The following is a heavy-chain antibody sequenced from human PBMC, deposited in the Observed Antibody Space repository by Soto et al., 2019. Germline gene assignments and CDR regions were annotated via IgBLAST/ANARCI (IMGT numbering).Heavy chain of an antibody. V-gene: IGHV1-69*13. D-gene: IGHD6-13*01. CDR2: IIPIFGTA. J-gene: IGHJ6*02. CDR3: ARDKQQLVRWGNYYGMDF. CDR1: GGTFSSYA. Sequence: SVKVSCKASGGTFSSYAISWVRQAPGQGLEWMGGIIPIFGTANYAQKFQGRVTITADESTSTAYMELSSLRSEDTAVYYCARDKQQLVRWGNYYGMDFWGQGTTVTVSS.